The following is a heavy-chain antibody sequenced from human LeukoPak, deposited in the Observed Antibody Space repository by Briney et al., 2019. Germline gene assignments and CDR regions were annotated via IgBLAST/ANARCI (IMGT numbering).Heavy chain of an antibody. V-gene: IGHV1-46*03. CDR2: INPSGGSK. J-gene: IGHJ6*03. D-gene: IGHD3-9*01. CDR1: GYTFTRYY. CDR3: ASSQTYYDFLNYYFYCMDV. Sequence: EASVKVSCKASGYTFTRYYMHWVRQAPGQGLEWMGIINPSGGSKSYAQKLQCRVTMNRDTSTSTVYMELSSLRSEDTAVYYCASSQTYYDFLNYYFYCMDVWGKGTTVTVSS.